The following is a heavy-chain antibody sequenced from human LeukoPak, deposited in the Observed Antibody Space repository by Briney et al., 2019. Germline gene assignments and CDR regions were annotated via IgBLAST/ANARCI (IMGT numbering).Heavy chain of an antibody. V-gene: IGHV1-8*02. CDR3: ARGADGYADY. CDR2: INPNSGNT. J-gene: IGHJ4*02. CDR1: GYTFTGYY. Sequence: ASVKVSCKASGYTFTGYYMHWVRQAPGQGLEWMGWINPNSGNTGYAQKFQGRVTMTRNTSISTAYMELSSLRSEDTAVYYCARGADGYADYWGQGTLVTVSS. D-gene: IGHD5-24*01.